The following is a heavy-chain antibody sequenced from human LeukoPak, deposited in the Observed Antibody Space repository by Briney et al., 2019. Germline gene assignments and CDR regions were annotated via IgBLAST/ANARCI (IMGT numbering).Heavy chain of an antibody. CDR2: INHSGST. CDR1: GGSFSGYY. J-gene: IGHJ6*03. D-gene: IGHD3-10*01. CDR3: ARGGSDLYYYYYYMDV. V-gene: IGHV4-34*01. Sequence: PSETLSLTCAVYGGSFSGYYWSWIRQPPGKGLEWIGEINHSGSTNYNPSLKSRVTISVDTSKNQFSLKLSSVTAADTAVYYCARGGSDLYYYYYYMDVWGKGTTVTVSS.